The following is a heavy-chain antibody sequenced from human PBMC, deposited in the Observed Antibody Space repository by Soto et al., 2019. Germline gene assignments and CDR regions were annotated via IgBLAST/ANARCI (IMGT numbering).Heavy chain of an antibody. CDR1: GFTFSSYG. J-gene: IGHJ6*02. CDR3: AKDRAARSCMDV. D-gene: IGHD6-6*01. V-gene: IGHV3-30*18. Sequence: GGSLRLSCAVSGFTFSSYGMHWVRQAPGKGLEWVAVISYDGSNKYYADSVKGRFTISRDNSKNTLYLQMNSLRAEDTAVYYCAKDRAARSCMDVWGQGTTVTVSS. CDR2: ISYDGSNK.